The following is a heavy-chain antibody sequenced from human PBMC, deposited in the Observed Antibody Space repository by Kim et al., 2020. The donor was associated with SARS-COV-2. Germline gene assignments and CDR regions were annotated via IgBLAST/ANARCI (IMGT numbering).Heavy chain of an antibody. CDR3: AKSYGSYSGKDWPPGGAFVI. V-gene: IGHV3-43*02. J-gene: IGHJ3*02. D-gene: IGHD1-26*01. CDR1: GFTFDDYA. CDR2: ISGDGGST. Sequence: GGSLRLSCAASGFTFDDYAMHWVRQAPGKGLEWVSLISGDGGSTYYADSVKGRFTISRDNSKNSLYLQMNSLRTEDTALYYCAKSYGSYSGKDWPPGGAFVIWGQGTMVTVSS.